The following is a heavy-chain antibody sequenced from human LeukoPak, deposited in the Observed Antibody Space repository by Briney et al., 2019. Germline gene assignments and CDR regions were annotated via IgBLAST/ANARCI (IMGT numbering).Heavy chain of an antibody. CDR3: VRDTGGSGSYPDY. D-gene: IGHD1-26*01. Sequence: GGSLRLSCAASGFTFSNYWMTWVRQAPGKGLEWVANIKQDASEKYYVDSVRGRFTISRDNAKNSLYLQVNSLRVEDTAVYYCVRDTGGSGSYPDYWGQGTLVTVSS. J-gene: IGHJ4*02. CDR2: IKQDASEK. CDR1: GFTFSNYW. V-gene: IGHV3-7*01.